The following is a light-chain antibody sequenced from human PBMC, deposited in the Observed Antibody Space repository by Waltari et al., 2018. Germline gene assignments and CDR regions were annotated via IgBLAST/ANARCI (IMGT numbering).Light chain of an antibody. Sequence: QSALTQPASVSGSPGQSIIISCAGTNNDVGAYNYVSWFQHHPGKAPKLIIHDVNKRPSGVSSRFSASKSDNTASLTISGLQAEDEANYYCTSFRSGASWVFGGGTTLTVL. CDR2: DVN. J-gene: IGLJ3*02. CDR1: NNDVGAYNY. V-gene: IGLV2-14*03. CDR3: TSFRSGASWV.